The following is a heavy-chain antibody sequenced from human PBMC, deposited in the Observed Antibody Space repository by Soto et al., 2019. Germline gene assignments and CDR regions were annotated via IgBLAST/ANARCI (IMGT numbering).Heavy chain of an antibody. J-gene: IGHJ6*02. V-gene: IGHV1-3*01. Sequence: EASVKVSCKASGYTFTSYAMHWVRQAPGQRLEWMGWINAGNGNTKYSQKFQGRVTITRDTSASTAYMELSSLRSEDTAVYYCARSYCSSTSCYAYYYYYGMDVWGQGTTVTVSS. CDR1: GYTFTSYA. D-gene: IGHD2-2*01. CDR2: INAGNGNT. CDR3: ARSYCSSTSCYAYYYYYGMDV.